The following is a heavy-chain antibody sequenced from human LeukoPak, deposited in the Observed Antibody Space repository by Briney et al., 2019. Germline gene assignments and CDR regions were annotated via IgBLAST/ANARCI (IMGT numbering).Heavy chain of an antibody. V-gene: IGHV3-23*01. J-gene: IGHJ4*02. CDR3: AKLQTAVVPAATLGFDS. CDR1: GFTFNKYA. CDR2: IGRSGANS. Sequence: GGSLRLSCAASGFTFNKYAMSWVRQSPGKGLDGVSAIGRSGANSYYATSVKGRFSLSRDNTKNTFHLQMNSLRAEDTAIYYCAKLQTAVVPAATLGFDSWGQGTLVTVSS. D-gene: IGHD2-2*01.